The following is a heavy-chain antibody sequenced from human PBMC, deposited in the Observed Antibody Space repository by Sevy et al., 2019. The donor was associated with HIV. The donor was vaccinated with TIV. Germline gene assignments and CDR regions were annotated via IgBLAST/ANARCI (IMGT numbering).Heavy chain of an antibody. D-gene: IGHD3-9*01. J-gene: IGHJ4*02. CDR3: ARGANYDILTGYYIGEYYFDY. CDR1: GFTFSSYW. Sequence: GGSLRLSCAASGFTFSSYWMSWVRQAPGKGLEWVANIKQDGSEKYYVDSVKGRFTISRDNAKNSLYLQMNSLRAEDTAVYYCARGANYDILTGYYIGEYYFDYWGQVTLVTVSS. V-gene: IGHV3-7*01. CDR2: IKQDGSEK.